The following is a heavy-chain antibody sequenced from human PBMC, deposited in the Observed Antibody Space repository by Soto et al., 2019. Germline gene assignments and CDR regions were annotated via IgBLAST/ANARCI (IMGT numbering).Heavy chain of an antibody. Sequence: ASETLSLTCTVSGGSISSSSYYWGWIRQPPGKGLEWIGSIYYSGSTYYNPSLKSRVTISVDTSKNQFSLKLSSVTAADSGVYFCARHFDVVPADYWGLGTLVTVSS. CDR3: ARHFDVVPADY. J-gene: IGHJ4*02. V-gene: IGHV4-39*01. CDR1: GGSISSSSYY. CDR2: IYYSGST. D-gene: IGHD3-9*01.